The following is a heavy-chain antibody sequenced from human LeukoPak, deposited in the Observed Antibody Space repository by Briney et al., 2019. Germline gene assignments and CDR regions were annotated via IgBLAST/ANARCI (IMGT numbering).Heavy chain of an antibody. CDR3: ARQMATTTSTPFDY. CDR1: GGSISSGGYY. J-gene: IGHJ4*02. V-gene: IGHV4-31*03. D-gene: IGHD5-24*01. Sequence: SETLSLTCTVSGGSISSGGYYWTWIRHHPGKGLEWIGYIYYRGSTYYNPSLKSRVTISVDTSKNQFSLKLSSVNAADTAVYYCARQMATTTSTPFDYWGQGTLVTVSS. CDR2: IYYRGST.